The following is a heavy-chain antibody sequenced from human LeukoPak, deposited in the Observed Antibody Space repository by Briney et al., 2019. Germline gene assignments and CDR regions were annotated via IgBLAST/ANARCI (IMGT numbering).Heavy chain of an antibody. CDR2: INTNTGNP. CDR1: GYTFTSYA. Sequence: GASVKVSCKASGYTFTSYAMNWVRQAPGQGLEWMGWINTNTGNPTYAHGFTGRFVFSLDTSVSTAYLQISSLKAEDTAVYYCARDAPPDLVVPAAPQDYWGQGTLVTVSS. D-gene: IGHD2-2*01. CDR3: ARDAPPDLVVPAAPQDY. V-gene: IGHV7-4-1*02. J-gene: IGHJ4*02.